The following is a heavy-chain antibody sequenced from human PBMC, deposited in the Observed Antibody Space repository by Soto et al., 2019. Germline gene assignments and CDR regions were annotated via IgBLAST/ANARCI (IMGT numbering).Heavy chain of an antibody. D-gene: IGHD6-13*01. Sequence: PSQTLSLTCAISGDSVSSNSAAWNWIRQSPSRGLEWLGRTYYRSKWYNDYAVSVKSRITINPDTSKNQLSLQLNSVTPEDTAVYYCAREGLRQQLVRTSFDYWGQGTLVTVSS. V-gene: IGHV6-1*01. CDR1: GDSVSSNSAA. CDR3: AREGLRQQLVRTSFDY. CDR2: TYYRSKWYN. J-gene: IGHJ4*02.